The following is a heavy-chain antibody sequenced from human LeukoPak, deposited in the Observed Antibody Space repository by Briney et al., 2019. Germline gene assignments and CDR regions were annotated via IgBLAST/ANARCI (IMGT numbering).Heavy chain of an antibody. CDR1: GGSFSGYY. J-gene: IGHJ6*03. V-gene: IGHV4-34*01. Sequence: PSETLSLTCAVYGGSFSGYYWSWIRQPPGKGLEWIGEINHSGSTNYNPSLKSRVTISVDTSKNQFSLKLSSVTAADTAVYYCARLIVVVPAASGDMDVWGKGTTVTVSS. CDR2: INHSGST. D-gene: IGHD2-2*01. CDR3: ARLIVVVPAASGDMDV.